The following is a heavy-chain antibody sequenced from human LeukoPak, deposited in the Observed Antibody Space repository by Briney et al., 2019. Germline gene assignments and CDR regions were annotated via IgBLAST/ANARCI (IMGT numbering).Heavy chain of an antibody. CDR2: IYYSGST. Sequence: SETLSLTCTVSGGSISSYYWSWIRQPPGKGLEWIGYIYYSGSTNYNPPLKSRVTISVDTSKNQFSLKLSSVTATDTAVYYCARGLGPDFDYWGQGTLVTVSS. CDR3: ARGLGPDFDY. J-gene: IGHJ4*02. V-gene: IGHV4-59*01. CDR1: GGSISSYY.